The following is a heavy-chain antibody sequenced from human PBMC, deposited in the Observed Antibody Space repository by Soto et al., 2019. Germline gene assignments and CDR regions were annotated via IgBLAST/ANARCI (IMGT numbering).Heavy chain of an antibody. D-gene: IGHD2-2*02. J-gene: IGHJ6*02. CDR3: ASDRCSSTSCYTGYYYGMDV. Sequence: SQPLSLTYTVSGVSVSNGPYYRSWFRRARGTRPYWIGYIYYSGTTNYSPSLKSRVTISVDTSKNQFSLKLSSVTAADTAVYYCASDRCSSTSCYTGYYYGMDVWGQGITLTTSS. CDR1: GVSVSNGPYY. V-gene: IGHV4-61*01. CDR2: IYYSGTT.